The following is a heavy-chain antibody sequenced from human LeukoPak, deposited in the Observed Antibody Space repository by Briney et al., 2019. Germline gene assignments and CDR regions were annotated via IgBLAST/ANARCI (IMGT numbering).Heavy chain of an antibody. J-gene: IGHJ5*02. D-gene: IGHD2-2*01. CDR1: GGSISSYY. CDR3: AREGVRYCSSTSYSGFDP. CDR2: IYTSGST. Sequence: SETLSLTCTVSGGSISSYYWSWIRQPAGKGLEWIGRIYTSGSTNYNPSLKSRVTMSVDTSKNQFSLKLSSVTAADTAVYYCAREGVRYCSSTSYSGFDPWGQGTLVTAS. V-gene: IGHV4-4*07.